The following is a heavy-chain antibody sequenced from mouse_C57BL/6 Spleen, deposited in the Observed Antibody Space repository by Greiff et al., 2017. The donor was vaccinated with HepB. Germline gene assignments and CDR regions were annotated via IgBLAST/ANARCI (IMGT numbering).Heavy chain of an antibody. CDR3: ARKEGDGYFAMDY. J-gene: IGHJ4*01. D-gene: IGHD2-3*01. V-gene: IGHV1-54*01. CDR1: GYAFTNYL. CDR2: INPGSGGT. Sequence: LVESGAELVRPGTSVKVSCKASGYAFTNYLIEWVKQRPGQGLEWIGVINPGSGGTNYNEKFKGKATLTADKSSSTAYMQLSSLTSEDSAVYFCARKEGDGYFAMDYWGQGTSVTVSS.